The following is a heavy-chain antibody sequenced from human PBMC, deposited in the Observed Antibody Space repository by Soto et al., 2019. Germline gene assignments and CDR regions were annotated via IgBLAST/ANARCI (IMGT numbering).Heavy chain of an antibody. D-gene: IGHD3-16*02. J-gene: IGHJ5*02. CDR1: GDSINSYY. CDR2: IFYSGRSGST. CDR3: AKPALGWLHP. V-gene: IGHV4-59*01. Sequence: PSETLSLTCSVSGDSINSYYWSWIRQPPGKGLEWIGYIFYSGRSGSTNYNPSLKSRVTISVDTSKNQFSLKVSSVTAADTAVYYCAKPALGWLHPWGQGTLVTVSS.